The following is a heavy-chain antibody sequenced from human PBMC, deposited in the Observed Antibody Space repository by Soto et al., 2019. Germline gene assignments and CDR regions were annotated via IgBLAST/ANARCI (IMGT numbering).Heavy chain of an antibody. CDR3: GRCRTDSYAMDV. D-gene: IGHD1-1*01. CDR1: GYSFTSYG. V-gene: IGHV1-18*01. J-gene: IGHJ6*02. CDR2: ISPYNGRT. Sequence: ASVKVSCKASGYSFTSYGIAWVRQVPGQGPEWMGWISPYNGRTNYARNVQGRVVMTTDISTNIVYLELRSLRSDDTAMYYCGRCRTDSYAMDVWGQGTTVTVSS.